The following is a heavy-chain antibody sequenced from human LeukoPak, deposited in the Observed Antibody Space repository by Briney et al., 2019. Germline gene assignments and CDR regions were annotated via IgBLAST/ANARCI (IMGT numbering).Heavy chain of an antibody. V-gene: IGHV4-34*01. Sequence: SSETLSLTCAVYGGSFSGYYWSWIRQPPGKGLEWIGEINHSGSTNYNPSLKSRFTISVDTSKNQFSLKLSSVTAADTAVYYCAAERRYYYDSSGYHPLYFDYWGQGTLVTVSS. CDR1: GGSFSGYY. D-gene: IGHD3-22*01. CDR2: INHSGST. CDR3: AAERRYYYDSSGYHPLYFDY. J-gene: IGHJ4*02.